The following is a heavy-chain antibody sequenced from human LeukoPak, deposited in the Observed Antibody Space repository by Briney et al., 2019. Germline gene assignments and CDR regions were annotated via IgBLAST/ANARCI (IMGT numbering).Heavy chain of an antibody. J-gene: IGHJ5*02. CDR3: APARSGWYNWFDP. V-gene: IGHV1-2*02. D-gene: IGHD6-19*01. Sequence: ASVKVSCKASGYTFTGYYMHWVRQAPGQGLEWMGWINPNSGGTNYAQKFQGRVTMTRDTSISTAYMELSRLRSGDTAVYYCAPARSGWYNWFDPWGQGTLVTVSS. CDR1: GYTFTGYY. CDR2: INPNSGGT.